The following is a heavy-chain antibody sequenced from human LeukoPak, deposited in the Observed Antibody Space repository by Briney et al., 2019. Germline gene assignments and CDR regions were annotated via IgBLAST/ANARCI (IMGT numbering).Heavy chain of an antibody. CDR2: IYYSGIT. J-gene: IGHJ4*02. Sequence: SETLSLTCTVSGGSVSSGSYYWSWIRQPPGKGLEWIGYIYYSGITNYNPSLKSRVTISADTSKNQFSLKLSSVTGADTAVYYCAREKGDGYNDYWGQGTLVTVSS. CDR1: GGSVSSGSYY. V-gene: IGHV4-61*01. D-gene: IGHD5-24*01. CDR3: AREKGDGYNDY.